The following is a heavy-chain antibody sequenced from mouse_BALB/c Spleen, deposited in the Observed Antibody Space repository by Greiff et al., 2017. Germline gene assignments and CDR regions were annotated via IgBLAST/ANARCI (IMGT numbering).Heavy chain of an antibody. J-gene: IGHJ2*01. CDR2: ISSGGGST. V-gene: IGHV5-12-1*01. Sequence: EVQLVESGGGLVKPGGSLKLSCAASGFAFSSYDMSWVRQTPEKRLEWVAYISSGGGSTYYPDTVKGRFTISRDNAKNTLYLQMSSLKSEDTAMYYCAREGTTVVAPFDYWGQGTTLTVSS. D-gene: IGHD1-1*01. CDR1: GFAFSSYD. CDR3: AREGTTVVAPFDY.